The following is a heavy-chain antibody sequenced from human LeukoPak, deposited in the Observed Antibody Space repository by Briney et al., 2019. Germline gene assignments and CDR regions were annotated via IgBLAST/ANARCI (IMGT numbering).Heavy chain of an antibody. V-gene: IGHV4-61*02. J-gene: IGHJ5*01. CDR2: IYTTGRT. CDR3: ARGAVVVPNWFDP. Sequence: PSQTLSLTCTVSGGSISSGSFYWSWIRQPAGKGLEWIGRIYTTGRTNYNPSLKSRVTISVDTSKNKFSLKLSSLTAADTAVYYCARGAVVVPNWFDPWGQRTLVTVSS. CDR1: GGSISSGSFY. D-gene: IGHD2-2*01.